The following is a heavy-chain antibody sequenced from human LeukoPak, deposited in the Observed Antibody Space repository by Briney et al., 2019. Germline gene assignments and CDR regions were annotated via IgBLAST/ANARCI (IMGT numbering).Heavy chain of an antibody. D-gene: IGHD4-23*01. CDR3: AKDLGRWPGPVYDAFDI. CDR2: ISYDGSNK. Sequence: GGSLRLSCAASGFTFSSYAMHWVRQAPGKGLEWVAVISYDGSNKYYADSVKGRFTISRDNSKNTLYLQMNSLRAEDTAVYYCAKDLGRWPGPVYDAFDIWGQGTMVTVSS. V-gene: IGHV3-30-3*01. J-gene: IGHJ3*02. CDR1: GFTFSSYA.